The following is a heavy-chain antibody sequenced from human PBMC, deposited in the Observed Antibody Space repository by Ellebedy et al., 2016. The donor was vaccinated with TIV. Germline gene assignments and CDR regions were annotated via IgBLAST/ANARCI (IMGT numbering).Heavy chain of an antibody. CDR1: GFTFNNYA. D-gene: IGHD3-10*01. Sequence: GESLKISXAASGFTFNNYAMSWVRQAPGKGLEWVSGMSGSGDITYYADSVKGRFTISRVNSKNTLYLQMNSLRAEDTAVYYCAKDLRIVRSFDYWGRGTLVTVSS. CDR3: AKDLRIVRSFDY. CDR2: MSGSGDIT. J-gene: IGHJ4*02. V-gene: IGHV3-23*01.